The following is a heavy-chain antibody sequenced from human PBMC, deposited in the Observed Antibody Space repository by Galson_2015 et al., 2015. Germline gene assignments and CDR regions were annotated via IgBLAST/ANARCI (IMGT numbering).Heavy chain of an antibody. CDR3: AAVRYSGSYYDDY. D-gene: IGHD1-26*01. J-gene: IGHJ4*02. CDR1: GFTFTSSA. Sequence: SVKVSCKASGFTFTSSAVQWVRQARGQRLEWIGWIVVGSGNTNYAQKFQERVTITRDMSTSTAYMELSSLRSEDTAVYYCAAVRYSGSYYDDYWGQGTLVTVSS. CDR2: IVVGSGNT. V-gene: IGHV1-58*01.